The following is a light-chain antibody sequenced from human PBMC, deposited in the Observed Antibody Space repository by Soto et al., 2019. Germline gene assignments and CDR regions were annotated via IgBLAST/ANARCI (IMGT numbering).Light chain of an antibody. CDR2: LGS. Sequence: DIVMTQSPLSLPVTPGEAASISCMSSQVLLHSNGYNYLDWYLQKPGQSPQLLIYLGSNRSSGVPDRFSGSGSGTDFTLKISRVEAEDVGVYYCMQALQTRSFGGGTKVDIK. V-gene: IGKV2-28*01. CDR3: MQALQTRS. J-gene: IGKJ4*01. CDR1: QVLLHSNGYNY.